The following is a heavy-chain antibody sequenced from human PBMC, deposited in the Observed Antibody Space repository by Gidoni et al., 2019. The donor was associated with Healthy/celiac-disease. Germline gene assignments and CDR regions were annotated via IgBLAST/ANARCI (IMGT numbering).Heavy chain of an antibody. CDR2: ISAYNGNT. CDR3: ARDLGYCSSTSCYIMAYYYYGMDV. V-gene: IGHV1-18*01. D-gene: IGHD2-2*02. J-gene: IGHJ6*02. Sequence: QVQLVQSGAEVKKPGASVKVSCKASGYTFTSYGISWVRQAPGQGLEWMGWISAYNGNTNYAQKLQGRVTMTTDTSTSTAYMELRSPRSDDTAVYYCARDLGYCSSTSCYIMAYYYYGMDVWGQGTTVTVSS. CDR1: GYTFTSYG.